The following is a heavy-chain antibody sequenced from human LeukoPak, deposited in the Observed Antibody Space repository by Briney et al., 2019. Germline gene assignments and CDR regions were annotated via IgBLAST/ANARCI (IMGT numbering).Heavy chain of an antibody. CDR3: ARESSPSTRDY. Sequence: SETLSLTCAVYGGSFSGYYWSWIRQPPGKGLEWIGEINHSGCTNYNPSLKSRVTISVDTSKNQFSLKLSSVTAADTAVYYCARESSPSTRDYWGQGTLVTVSS. CDR2: INHSGCT. V-gene: IGHV4-34*01. CDR1: GGSFSGYY. D-gene: IGHD3-10*01. J-gene: IGHJ4*02.